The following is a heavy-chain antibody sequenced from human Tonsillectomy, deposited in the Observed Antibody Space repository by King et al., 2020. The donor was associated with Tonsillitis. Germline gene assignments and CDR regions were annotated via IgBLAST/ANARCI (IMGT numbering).Heavy chain of an antibody. CDR3: ATYYMDV. CDR2: IIRIGTTQ. V-gene: IGHV3-11*01. J-gene: IGHJ6*03. CDR1: GFTLRDSY. Sequence: VQLVESGGGLVKPGGSLRLSCVASGFTLRDSYMTWIRQAPGKGLEWVSSIIRIGTTQYYPDAVVVRFTISRGNARNSLFLHMKSLRAEDTAVYYCATYYMDVWGKGTTVTVSS.